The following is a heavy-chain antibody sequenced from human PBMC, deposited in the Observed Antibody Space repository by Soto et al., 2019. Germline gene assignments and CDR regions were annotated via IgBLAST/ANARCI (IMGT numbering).Heavy chain of an antibody. CDR2: ISSSGNTI. Sequence: GGSLRLSCAGSGFTFSSYEMNWVRQAPGKGLEWVSYISSSGNTIYYADSVKGRFTISRDNAKNSLYLQMNSLRAEDTAVYYCARLASLGHPYYFGMDVWGQGTTVTVSS. CDR1: GFTFSSYE. J-gene: IGHJ6*02. V-gene: IGHV3-48*03. CDR3: ARLASLGHPYYFGMDV.